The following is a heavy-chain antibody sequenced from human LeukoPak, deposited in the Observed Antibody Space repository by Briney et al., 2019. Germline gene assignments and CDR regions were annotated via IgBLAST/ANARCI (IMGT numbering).Heavy chain of an antibody. CDR3: AREAYGGYVDDFYYYYYMDV. Sequence: GGSLRLSCAASGFTFNDHYMTWIRQAPGKGLEWVSYISPRSTTIYYSDSVKGRFTISRDNAKNSLYLQMNSLGAEDTAVYYCAREAYGGYVDDFYYYYYMDVWGKGTTASVSS. CDR1: GFTFNDHY. V-gene: IGHV3-11*04. CDR2: ISPRSTTI. J-gene: IGHJ6*03. D-gene: IGHD4-17*01.